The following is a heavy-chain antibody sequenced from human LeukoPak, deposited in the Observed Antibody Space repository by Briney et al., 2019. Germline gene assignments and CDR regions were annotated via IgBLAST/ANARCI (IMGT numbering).Heavy chain of an antibody. CDR3: ASFHGYSYGNAFDY. D-gene: IGHD5-18*01. CDR1: GGTFSSYA. V-gene: IGHV1-69*04. CDR2: IIPILGTA. J-gene: IGHJ4*02. Sequence: ASVKVSCKASGGTFSSYAISWVRQAPGQGLEWMGRIIPILGTANYAQKFQGRVTITADKSTSTAYMELSSLGSEDTAVYYCASFHGYSYGNAFDYWGQGTLVTVSS.